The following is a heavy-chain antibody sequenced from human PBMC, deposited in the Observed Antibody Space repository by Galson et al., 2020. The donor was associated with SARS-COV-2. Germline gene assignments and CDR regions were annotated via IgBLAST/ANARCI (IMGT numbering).Heavy chain of an antibody. Sequence: SQTLSLTCTVSGGSISSGGYYWSWIRQHPGKGLEWIGYIYYSGSTYYNPSLKSRVTISVDTSKNQFSLKLSSVTAADTAVYYCARARIVVVINAFDIWGQGTMVTVSS. D-gene: IGHD3-22*01. CDR1: GGSISSGGYY. CDR2: IYYSGST. J-gene: IGHJ3*02. CDR3: ARARIVVVINAFDI. V-gene: IGHV4-31*03.